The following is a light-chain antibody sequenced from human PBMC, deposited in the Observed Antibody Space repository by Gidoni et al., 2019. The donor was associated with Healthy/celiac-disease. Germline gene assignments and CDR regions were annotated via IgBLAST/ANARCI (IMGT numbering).Light chain of an antibody. J-gene: IGKJ1*01. CDR3: QQYDNLPWT. Sequence: NQMTQSPPSLSASVGDRVTITCQASQDISNYLNWYQQKPGKAPKLLIYDASNLETGVPSRFSGSGSGTDFTFTISSLQPEDIATYYCQQYDNLPWTFGQGTKVEIK. CDR2: DAS. CDR1: QDISNY. V-gene: IGKV1-33*01.